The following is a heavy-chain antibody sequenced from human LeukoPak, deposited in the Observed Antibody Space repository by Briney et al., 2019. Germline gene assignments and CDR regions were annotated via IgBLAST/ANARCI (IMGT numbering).Heavy chain of an antibody. J-gene: IGHJ4*02. V-gene: IGHV1-46*01. CDR2: INPSGGST. CDR3: ARIGPAATLFDY. D-gene: IGHD2-2*01. Sequence: GASVKVSCKASGYTFTSYYMHWVRQAPGQGLEWMGIINPSGGSTSYAQKFQGRVTMTRNTSISTAYMELSSLRSEDTAVYYCARIGPAATLFDYWGQGTLVTVSS. CDR1: GYTFTSYY.